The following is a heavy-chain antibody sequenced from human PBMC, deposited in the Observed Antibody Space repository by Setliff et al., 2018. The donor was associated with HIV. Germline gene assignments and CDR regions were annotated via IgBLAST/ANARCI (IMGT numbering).Heavy chain of an antibody. CDR3: ASRIYYYASNNFLREEGFDP. J-gene: IGHJ5*02. D-gene: IGHD3-10*01. Sequence: SETLSLTCTVSGDSASNSRYYWAWIRQPPGKGLEYIGSIHYDERTYYNPSLKSRVTISLDTSKNQFSLNLTSVTAADTAVYYCASRIYYYASNNFLREEGFDPWGQGTLVTVSS. V-gene: IGHV4-39*01. CDR1: GDSASNSRYY. CDR2: IHYDERT.